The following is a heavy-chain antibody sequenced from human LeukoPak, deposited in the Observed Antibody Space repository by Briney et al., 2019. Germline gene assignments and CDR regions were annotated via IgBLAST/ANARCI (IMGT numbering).Heavy chain of an antibody. V-gene: IGHV3-21*01. CDR3: ARELMGLTMIVVVNPIDY. Sequence: GGSLRLSCAASGFTFSSYSMNWVRQAPGKGLEWVSSITSASSYIYYADSVKGRFTISRDNAKNSLFLQMNSLRAEDTAVYYCARELMGLTMIVVVNPIDYWGQGTLVTVSS. D-gene: IGHD3-22*01. CDR2: ITSASSYI. J-gene: IGHJ4*02. CDR1: GFTFSSYS.